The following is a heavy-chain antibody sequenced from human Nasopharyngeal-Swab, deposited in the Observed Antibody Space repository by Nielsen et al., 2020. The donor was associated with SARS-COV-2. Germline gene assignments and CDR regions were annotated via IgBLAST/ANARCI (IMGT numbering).Heavy chain of an antibody. J-gene: IGHJ6*03. CDR2: IYPGDPET. V-gene: IGHV5-51*01. CDR1: GYRLPSYW. CDR3: ARGGQPFYYYYMDI. Sequence: GESLKISCKGSGYRLPSYWIGWLRQMPGKGLEWMGIIYPGDPETRYSPSFQGQVTISADQSINTAYLQWSSLKASDTAMYFCARGGQPFYYYYMDIWGKGTTVTVSS. D-gene: IGHD3-16*01.